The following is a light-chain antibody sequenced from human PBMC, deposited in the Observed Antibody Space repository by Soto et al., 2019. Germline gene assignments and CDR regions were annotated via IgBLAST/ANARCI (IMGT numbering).Light chain of an antibody. Sequence: DIQLTQSPSSLSASVGDRITITCRAGQSIDKYLNWYQQKPGRAPKLLIYGASSLQSGIPSRFSGSGSGTDFTLTISSLQPEDFATYYCQQSYTSPQSTCGGGSEVE. V-gene: IGKV1-39*01. J-gene: IGKJ4*01. CDR1: QSIDKY. CDR2: GAS. CDR3: QQSYTSPQST.